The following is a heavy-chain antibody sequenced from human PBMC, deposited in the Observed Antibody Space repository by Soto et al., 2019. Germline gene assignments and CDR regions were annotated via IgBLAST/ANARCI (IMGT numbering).Heavy chain of an antibody. V-gene: IGHV1-69*01. D-gene: IGHD2-2*01. J-gene: IGHJ6*02. CDR3: ARSQGSSTSLEIYYYYYYGMDV. CDR2: IIPISGTA. CDR1: GGTFSSYA. Sequence: QVQLVQSGAEVKKPGSSVKVSCKASGGTFSSYAISWVRQAPGQGLEWMGGIIPISGTANYAQKFNGRVTITANESTSTAYMELSSLRSEDTAVYYCARSQGSSTSLEIYYYYYYGMDVWGQGTTVTVSS.